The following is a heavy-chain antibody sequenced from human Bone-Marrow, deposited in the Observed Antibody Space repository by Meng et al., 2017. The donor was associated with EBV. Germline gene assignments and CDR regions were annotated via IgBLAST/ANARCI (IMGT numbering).Heavy chain of an antibody. V-gene: IGHV4-59*01. CDR3: VRDQSGSTRGSFDY. CDR2: IYYSGST. CDR1: GGSISSYY. J-gene: IGHJ4*02. D-gene: IGHD3-10*01. Sequence: VHVQESGPGLVKPSETLSLTVTVSGGSISSYYWSWIRQPPGKGLEWIGYIYYSGSTNYNPSLKSRVTISVDTSKNQFSLKLSSVTAADTAVYYCVRDQSGSTRGSFDYWGQGTLVTVSS.